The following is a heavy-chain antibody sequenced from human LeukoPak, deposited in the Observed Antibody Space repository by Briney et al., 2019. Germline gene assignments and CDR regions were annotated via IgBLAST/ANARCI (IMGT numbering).Heavy chain of an antibody. J-gene: IGHJ4*02. V-gene: IGHV2-70*11. CDR3: ARTTSSTSFNFDY. D-gene: IGHD2-2*01. CDR1: GFSLSTSGVC. Sequence: SGPTLVNPTEILTLTCTFSGFSLSTSGVCVSWIRQPPGKALEWLARIDWDNDKYYSTSLKTRLTISRDTSKNQVVLTMTNMDPVDTATYYCARTTSSTSFNFDYWGQGTLVTVSS. CDR2: IDWDNDK.